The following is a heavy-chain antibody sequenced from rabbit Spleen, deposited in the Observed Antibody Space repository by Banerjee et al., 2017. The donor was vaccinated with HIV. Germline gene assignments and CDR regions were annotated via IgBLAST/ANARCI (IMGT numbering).Heavy chain of an antibody. CDR1: GFSFSDGYC. V-gene: IGHV1S40*01. J-gene: IGHJ4*01. D-gene: IGHD2-1*01. CDR2: IYAGSNDNT. Sequence: QSLEESGGDLVKPGASLTLTCTASGFSFSDGYCMSWVRQAPGKGLEWIACIYAGSNDNTYYANWAKGRFTISKTSSTTVTLQMTSLTAADTATYFCAREFCDDNGETDLWGQGTLVTVS. CDR3: AREFCDDNGETDL.